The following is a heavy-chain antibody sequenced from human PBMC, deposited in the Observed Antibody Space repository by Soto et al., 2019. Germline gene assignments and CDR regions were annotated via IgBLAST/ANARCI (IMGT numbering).Heavy chain of an antibody. D-gene: IGHD3-3*01. CDR2: ISSSSSTI. CDR1: GFTFSSYS. V-gene: IGHV3-48*02. Sequence: PGGSLRLSCAASGFTFSSYSMNWVRQAPGKGLEWVSYISSSSSTIYYADSVKGRFTISRDNAKNSLYLQMNSLRDEDTAVYYCARIPIFGVVIIDVGYFQHWGQGTLVTVSS. J-gene: IGHJ1*01. CDR3: ARIPIFGVVIIDVGYFQH.